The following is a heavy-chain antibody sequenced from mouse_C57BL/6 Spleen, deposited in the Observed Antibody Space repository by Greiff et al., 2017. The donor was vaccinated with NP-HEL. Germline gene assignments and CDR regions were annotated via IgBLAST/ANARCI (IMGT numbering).Heavy chain of an antibody. D-gene: IGHD2-10*01. CDR3: ATYYGNYAWFAY. CDR1: GYSITSGYY. CDR2: ISYDGSN. Sequence: EVQLKESGPGLVKPSQSLSLTCSVTGYSITSGYYWNWIRQFPGNKLEWMGYISYDGSNNYNPSLKNRISITRDTSKNQFFLKLNSVTTEDTATYYCATYYGNYAWFAYWGQGTLVTVSA. V-gene: IGHV3-6*01. J-gene: IGHJ3*01.